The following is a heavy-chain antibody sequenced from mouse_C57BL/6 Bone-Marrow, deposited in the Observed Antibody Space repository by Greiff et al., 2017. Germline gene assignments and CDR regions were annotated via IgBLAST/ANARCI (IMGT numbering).Heavy chain of an antibody. CDR2: IYPGSGNT. V-gene: IGHV1-76*01. Sequence: VQLKESGAELVRPGASVKLSCKASGYTFTDYYINWVKQRPGQGLEWIARIYPGSGNTYYNEKFKGKATLTAEKSSSTAYMQLSSLTSEDSAVYFCARGYDDIDYWGQGTTLTVSS. CDR1: GYTFTDYY. J-gene: IGHJ2*01. CDR3: ARGYDDIDY. D-gene: IGHD2-2*01.